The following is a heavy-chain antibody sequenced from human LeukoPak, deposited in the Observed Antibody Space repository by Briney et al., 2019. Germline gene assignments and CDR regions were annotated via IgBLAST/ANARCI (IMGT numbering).Heavy chain of an antibody. Sequence: SETLSLTCAVSGGSISSNNWWSWVRQPPGKGLEWIGEIYHSGSTTYNPSLKSRVTISVDKSKNQFSLELSSVTAADTAVYYCARETLEGKLDPWGQGILVTVSS. J-gene: IGHJ5*02. CDR3: ARETLEGKLDP. CDR2: IYHSGST. CDR1: GGSISSNNW. V-gene: IGHV4-4*02. D-gene: IGHD1-1*01.